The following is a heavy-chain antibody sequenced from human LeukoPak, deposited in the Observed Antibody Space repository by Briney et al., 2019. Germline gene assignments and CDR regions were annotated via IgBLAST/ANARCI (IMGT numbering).Heavy chain of an antibody. Sequence: SETLSLTCTVSGGSISSYYWSWIRQPPGERLEWIEHIYYSGSTNYNPSLKSRVTISVDTSKNQFSLKLSSVTAADTAVYYCARHYYDSSGYQTAPYFDYWGQGTLVTVSS. CDR2: IYYSGST. J-gene: IGHJ4*02. CDR1: GGSISSYY. V-gene: IGHV4-59*08. CDR3: ARHYYDSSGYQTAPYFDY. D-gene: IGHD3-22*01.